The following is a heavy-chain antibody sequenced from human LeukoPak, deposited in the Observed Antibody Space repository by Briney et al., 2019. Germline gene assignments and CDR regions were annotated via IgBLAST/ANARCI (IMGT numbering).Heavy chain of an antibody. D-gene: IGHD4-23*01. V-gene: IGHV3-30-3*01. CDR3: AAGNFLDY. CDR2: ISYDGSNK. CDR1: GFTFSSYA. Sequence: GRSLRLSCAASGFTFSSYAMHWVRQAPGKGLEWVAVISYDGSNKYYADSVKGRFTISRDNSKNTLYLQMNSLRAEDTAVYYCAAGNFLDYWGQGTLVTVSS. J-gene: IGHJ4*02.